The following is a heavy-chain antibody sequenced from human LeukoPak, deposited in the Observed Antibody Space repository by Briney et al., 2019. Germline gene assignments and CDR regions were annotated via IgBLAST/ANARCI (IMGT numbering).Heavy chain of an antibody. Sequence: PSETLSFTCSVSGVSMSTYYWSWIPQPPGKGLEWIVYIYDSGSTCYNPSLKSRVTISADTSKNQFSLKLSSVSAADTAIYYCARSRRPTAMYAFDIWGQGTMVTVSS. CDR1: GVSMSTYY. CDR2: IYDSGST. V-gene: IGHV4-59*01. J-gene: IGHJ3*02. D-gene: IGHD2-2*01. CDR3: ARSRRPTAMYAFDI.